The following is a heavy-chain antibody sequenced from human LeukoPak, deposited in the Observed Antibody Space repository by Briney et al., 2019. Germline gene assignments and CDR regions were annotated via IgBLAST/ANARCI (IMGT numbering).Heavy chain of an antibody. D-gene: IGHD6-13*01. CDR2: INHSGST. CDR1: GASISNSSHY. CDR3: ARGFTQQLVRRPYFDY. J-gene: IGHJ4*02. V-gene: IGHV4-39*07. Sequence: PSETLSLTCIVSGASISNSSHYWGWIRQPPGKGLEWIGEINHSGSTNYNPSLKSRVTISVDTSKNQFSLKLSSVTAADTAVYYCARGFTQQLVRRPYFDYWGQGTLVTVSS.